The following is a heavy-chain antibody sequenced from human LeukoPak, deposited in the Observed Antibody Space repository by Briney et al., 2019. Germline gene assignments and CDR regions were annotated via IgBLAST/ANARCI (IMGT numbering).Heavy chain of an antibody. CDR2: IYYSGST. CDR3: ARDSYSYGY. CDR1: GGSISSSSYY. J-gene: IGHJ4*02. Sequence: PSETLSLTCTVSGGSISSSSYYWGWIRQPPGKGLEWIGSIYYSGSTYYNPSLKSRVTISVDTSKNQFSLKLSSVTAADTAVYYCARDSYSYGYWGQGTLVTVSS. D-gene: IGHD5-18*01. V-gene: IGHV4-39*07.